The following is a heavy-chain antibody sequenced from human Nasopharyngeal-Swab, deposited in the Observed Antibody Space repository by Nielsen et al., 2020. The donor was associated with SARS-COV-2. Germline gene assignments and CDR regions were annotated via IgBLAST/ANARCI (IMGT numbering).Heavy chain of an antibody. CDR2: INHSGST. Sequence: SETLSLTCAVYGGSFSGYYWSWIRQPPGKGLEWIGEINHSGSTNYNPSLKSQVTISIDTSKNQFSLKLSSVTAADTAVYYCARALWKKSYYYYMDVWGKGTTVTVSS. V-gene: IGHV4-34*01. CDR3: ARALWKKSYYYYMDV. D-gene: IGHD2/OR15-2a*01. CDR1: GGSFSGYY. J-gene: IGHJ6*03.